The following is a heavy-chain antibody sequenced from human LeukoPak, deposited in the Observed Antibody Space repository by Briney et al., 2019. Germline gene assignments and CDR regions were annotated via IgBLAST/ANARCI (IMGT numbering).Heavy chain of an antibody. V-gene: IGHV3-15*01. D-gene: IGHD2-2*01. Sequence: GGSLRLSCAASGFTFSNAWMSWVRQAPGKGLEWVGRIKSKTDGGTTDYAAPVKGRFTISRDDSKNTLYLQMNSLKAEDTAVYYCTTTAAAAYCSSTSCYRYWGQGTLVTVSS. CDR2: IKSKTDGGTT. CDR3: TTTAAAAYCSSTSCYRY. J-gene: IGHJ4*02. CDR1: GFTFSNAW.